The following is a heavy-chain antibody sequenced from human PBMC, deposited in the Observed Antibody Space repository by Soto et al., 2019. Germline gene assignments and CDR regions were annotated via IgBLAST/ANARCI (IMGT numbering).Heavy chain of an antibody. J-gene: IGHJ2*01. Sequence: QVQLQESGPGLVKPSETLSLTCSVSVDSISTYYWNWIRQPPGGGLEWIGHIYHSGSTNYNPSLQSRVTMSVDTSKNHFFLKLSSVTAADTAVYYCARAGTSTWYFDLWGRGTLVTVSS. V-gene: IGHV4-59*01. CDR1: VDSISTYY. D-gene: IGHD1-1*01. CDR2: IYHSGST. CDR3: ARAGTSTWYFDL.